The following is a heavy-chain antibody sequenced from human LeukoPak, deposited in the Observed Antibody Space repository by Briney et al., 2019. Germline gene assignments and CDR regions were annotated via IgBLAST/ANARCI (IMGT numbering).Heavy chain of an antibody. CDR1: GFTFSSYA. Sequence: GGSLRLSCAASGFTFSSYAMHWVRQAPGKGLEWVAVISYDGSNKYYADSVKGRFTISRDNSKNTLYLQMNSLRAEDTAIYYCAKLAGPYLRAWYFDYWGQGTLVTVSS. CDR2: ISYDGSNK. V-gene: IGHV3-30*04. CDR3: AKLAGPYLRAWYFDY. D-gene: IGHD2-21*01. J-gene: IGHJ4*02.